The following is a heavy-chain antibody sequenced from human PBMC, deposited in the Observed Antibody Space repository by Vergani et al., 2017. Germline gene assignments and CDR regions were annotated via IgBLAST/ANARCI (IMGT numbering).Heavy chain of an antibody. CDR1: GYTFTSYG. D-gene: IGHD5-12*01. CDR2: ISAYNGNT. Sequence: QVQLVQSGAEVKKPGASVKVSCKASGYTFTSYGISWVRQAPGQGLEWMGWISAYNGNTNYAQKLQGRVTMTTDTSTSTAYMELRSLRSDDTAVYYCARDEIVATQAFYYYYYYMDVWGKGTTVTVSS. CDR3: ARDEIVATQAFYYYYYYMDV. V-gene: IGHV1-18*01. J-gene: IGHJ6*03.